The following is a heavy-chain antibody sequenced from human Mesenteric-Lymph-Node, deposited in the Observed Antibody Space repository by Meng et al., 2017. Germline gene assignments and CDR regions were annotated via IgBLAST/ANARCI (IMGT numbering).Heavy chain of an antibody. Sequence: SETLSLTCTVSGGSISSGSYYWSWIRQPAGKGLEWIGRIYTSGSTNYDPSLKSRVTISVDTSKNQFSLKLSSVTAADTAVYYCARVTSSYLGFAAFDSWGQGTMVTVSS. CDR1: GGSISSGSYY. J-gene: IGHJ3*02. CDR3: ARVTSSYLGFAAFDS. CDR2: IYTSGST. D-gene: IGHD6-19*01. V-gene: IGHV4-61*02.